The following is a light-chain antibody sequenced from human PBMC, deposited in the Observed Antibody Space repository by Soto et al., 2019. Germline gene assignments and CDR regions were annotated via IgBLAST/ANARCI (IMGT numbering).Light chain of an antibody. Sequence: QSALTQPRSVSGSPGQSVTISCTGTSSDVGAYHYVSWYQHHPGKAPKLMIYDVNERPSGVPDRFSGSKSGNTASLTISGLQAEDEADYYCGSYAGSYTWLFGGGTKVTVL. CDR3: GSYAGSYTWL. V-gene: IGLV2-11*01. CDR2: DVN. J-gene: IGLJ2*01. CDR1: SSDVGAYHY.